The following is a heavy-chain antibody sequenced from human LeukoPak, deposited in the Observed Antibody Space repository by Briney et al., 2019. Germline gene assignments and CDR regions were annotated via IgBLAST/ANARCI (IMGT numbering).Heavy chain of an antibody. CDR2: INPNSGGT. J-gene: IGHJ4*02. CDR3: ARDYLGAGTVGATSGY. D-gene: IGHD1-26*01. V-gene: IGHV1-2*02. CDR1: GYTFTGYY. Sequence: ASVKVSCKASGYTFTGYYMHWVRQAPGQELEWMGWINPNSGGTNYAQKFQGRVTMTRDTSISTAYMELSRLRSEDTAVYYCARDYLGAGTVGATSGYWGQGTLVTVSS.